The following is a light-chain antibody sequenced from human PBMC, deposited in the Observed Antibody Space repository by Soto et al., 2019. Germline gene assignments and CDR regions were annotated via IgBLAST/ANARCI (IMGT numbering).Light chain of an antibody. J-gene: IGKJ1*01. V-gene: IGKV1-5*01. CDR3: QQYSSYWT. CDR1: QDLAKG. Sequence: ILMSQSPSSLSASVGDRVTITCRASQDLAKGLAWYQQKPGKAPNLLIYKSSTLRQGVPSRFSGFGSGTEYILTITDLQHDDFATYYCQQYSSYWTFGQGTVVEMK. CDR2: KSS.